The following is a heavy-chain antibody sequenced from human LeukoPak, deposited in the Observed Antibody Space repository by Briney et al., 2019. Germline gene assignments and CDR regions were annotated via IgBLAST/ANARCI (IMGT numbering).Heavy chain of an antibody. CDR2: IHYGESP. V-gene: IGHV4-34*11. CDR1: GGSFSGYF. CDR3: ARGGGVRTGSGWRPGNYFDF. D-gene: IGHD6-19*01. J-gene: IGHJ4*02. Sequence: SETLSLTCAVYGGSFSGYFWGWIRQPPGKGLEWIGIIHYGESPYYSPSLESRITISMDTSKNHFSLNLSSVTATDTAVYYCARGGGVRTGSGWRPGNYFDFWGQGSLVIVSS.